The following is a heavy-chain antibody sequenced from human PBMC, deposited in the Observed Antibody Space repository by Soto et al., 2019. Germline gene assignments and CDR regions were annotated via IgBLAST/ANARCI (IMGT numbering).Heavy chain of an antibody. CDR3: ARDPGTGYYDSSGYYYD. D-gene: IGHD3-22*01. V-gene: IGHV3-74*01. CDR2: INSDGSST. CDR1: GFTLSSYW. Sequence: EVQLVESGGGLVQPGGSLRLSYAASGFTLSSYWMHWVRQAPGKGLVWVSRINSDGSSTSYADSVKGRFTISRDNAKNTLFLQMNSLRADDTAVYYCARDPGTGYYDSSGYYYDWGQGTLVTVSS. J-gene: IGHJ4*02.